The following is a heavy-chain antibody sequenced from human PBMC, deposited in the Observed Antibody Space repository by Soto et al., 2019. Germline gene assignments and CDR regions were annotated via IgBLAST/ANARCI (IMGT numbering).Heavy chain of an antibody. V-gene: IGHV1-2*04. CDR2: INPNSGST. CDR3: ARSYGSGSYYFNWFDP. J-gene: IGHJ5*02. CDR1: GYTFTGYY. D-gene: IGHD3-10*01. Sequence: ASVKVYCKTSGYTFTGYYMHCVRQTNGQGLEWMGWINPNSGSTNYAQKFQGWVTMTRDTSISTAYMELSRLRSDDTAVYYCARSYGSGSYYFNWFDPWGQGTLVTVSS.